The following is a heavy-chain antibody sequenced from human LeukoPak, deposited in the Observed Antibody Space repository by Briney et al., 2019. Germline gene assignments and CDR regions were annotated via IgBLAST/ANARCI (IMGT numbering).Heavy chain of an antibody. Sequence: PGGSLGLSCAASGFPFSTYAMNWVRQAPGKGLEWVSVITGSGGFTQYADSVKGRFTISRDSSKNTLFLQINTLRAEDTAIYYCAKDRTVGASYWYFDLWGRGTLVTVSS. J-gene: IGHJ2*01. V-gene: IGHV3-23*01. CDR2: ITGSGGFT. CDR3: AKDRTVGASYWYFDL. CDR1: GFPFSTYA. D-gene: IGHD1-26*01.